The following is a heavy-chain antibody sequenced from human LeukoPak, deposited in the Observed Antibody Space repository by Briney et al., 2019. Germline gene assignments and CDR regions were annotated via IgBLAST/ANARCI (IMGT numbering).Heavy chain of an antibody. Sequence: GGSLRLSCAASGSTFSSYCMSWVRQAPGKGLEWVATIMEDGTERYYVDSVKGRFSISRDNAKNSLYLQMNSLRAEDTAVYYCAIFTSGWYQHYYYYYMDVWGKGTTVTVSS. CDR3: AIFTSGWYQHYYYYYMDV. CDR1: GSTFSSYC. J-gene: IGHJ6*03. D-gene: IGHD6-19*01. V-gene: IGHV3-7*03. CDR2: IMEDGTER.